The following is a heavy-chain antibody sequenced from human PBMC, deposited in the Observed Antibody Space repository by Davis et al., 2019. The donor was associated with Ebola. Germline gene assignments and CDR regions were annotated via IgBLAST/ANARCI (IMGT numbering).Heavy chain of an antibody. CDR1: GYTFTSYA. D-gene: IGHD3-10*01. V-gene: IGHV7-4-1*02. J-gene: IGHJ6*04. CDR2: INTNTGNP. Sequence: ASVKVSCKASGYTFTSYAMNWVRQAPGQGLEWMGWINTNTGNPTYAQGFTGRFVFSLDTSVSTAYLQISSLKAEDTAVYYCARDPSLLWFGELPIYYYYGMDVWGKGTTVTVSS. CDR3: ARDPSLLWFGELPIYYYYGMDV.